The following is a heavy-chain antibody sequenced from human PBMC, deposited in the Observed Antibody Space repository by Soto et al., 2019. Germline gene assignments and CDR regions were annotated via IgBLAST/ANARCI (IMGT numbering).Heavy chain of an antibody. V-gene: IGHV3-23*01. CDR2: ISGSGGST. CDR3: AKGPPFGELYPYYFDY. D-gene: IGHD3-10*01. J-gene: IGHJ4*02. Sequence: GGSLRLSCAASGFTFSSYAMSWVRQAPGKGLEWVSAISGSGGSTYYADSVKGRFTISRDNSKNTLYLQMNSLRAEDTAVYYCAKGPPFGELYPYYFDYWGQGTLVTVSS. CDR1: GFTFSSYA.